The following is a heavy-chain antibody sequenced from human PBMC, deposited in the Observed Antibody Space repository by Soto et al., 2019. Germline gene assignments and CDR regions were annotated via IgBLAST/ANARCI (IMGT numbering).Heavy chain of an antibody. V-gene: IGHV3-21*02. CDR3: RRDEYDD. J-gene: IGHJ4*02. Sequence: EVQLVESGGGLVKPGGSLRLSCTASGFIFSSYTMSWVRQAPGKGLEWVSSISRSGDYIPYADSVKGRFTVSRDNTKNSVYLQLSSLRAEDSAVYYCRRDEYDDWGQGTLVTVSS. CDR2: ISRSGDYI. CDR1: GFIFSSYT.